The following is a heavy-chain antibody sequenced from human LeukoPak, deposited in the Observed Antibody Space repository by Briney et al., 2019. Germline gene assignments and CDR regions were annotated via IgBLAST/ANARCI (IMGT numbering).Heavy chain of an antibody. CDR2: ISSSSSYI. V-gene: IGHV3-21*01. J-gene: IGHJ5*02. D-gene: IGHD6-13*01. Sequence: GGSLRLSCAASGFTFSSYSMNWVRQAPGKGLEWVSSISSSSSYIYYADSVKGRFTISRDNAKNSLYLQMNSLRAEDTAVYYCARRSSSSWYDNWFDPWGQGTLVTVSS. CDR3: ARRSSSSWYDNWFDP. CDR1: GFTFSSYS.